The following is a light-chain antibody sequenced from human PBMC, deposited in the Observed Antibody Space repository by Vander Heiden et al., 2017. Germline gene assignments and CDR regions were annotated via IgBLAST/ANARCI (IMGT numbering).Light chain of an antibody. Sequence: SYELTQPPSVSVSPGQTASITCSGDKLGDKYPCWYRQKPGQSPVLVIYQDTKRPSGIPERFSGSNSGNTATLTISGTQAMDEADYYCQAWDFSTVVFGGGTKLTVL. CDR2: QDT. V-gene: IGLV3-1*01. CDR1: KLGDKY. J-gene: IGLJ2*01. CDR3: QAWDFSTVV.